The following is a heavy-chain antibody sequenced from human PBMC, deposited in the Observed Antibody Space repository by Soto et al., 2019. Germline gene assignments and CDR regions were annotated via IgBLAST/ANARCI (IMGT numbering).Heavy chain of an antibody. CDR3: ARDLRGYSYDEYFDY. D-gene: IGHD5-18*01. J-gene: IGHJ4*02. V-gene: IGHV3-33*01. Sequence: PGGPLRLSCAASGFTFSSYGMHWVRQAPGKGLEWVAVIWYDGSNKYYADSVKGRFTISRDNSKNTLYLQMNSLRAEDTAVYYSARDLRGYSYDEYFDYWGQGTLVTV. CDR2: IWYDGSNK. CDR1: GFTFSSYG.